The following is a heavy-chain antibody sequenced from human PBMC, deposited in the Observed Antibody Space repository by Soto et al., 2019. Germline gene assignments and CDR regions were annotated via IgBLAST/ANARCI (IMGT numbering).Heavy chain of an antibody. J-gene: IGHJ3*02. CDR3: ARYIMVVTATYAFDI. D-gene: IGHD2-21*02. CDR1: GFTFSSYA. V-gene: IGHV3-30-3*01. CDR2: ISYDGSNK. Sequence: QVQLVESGGGVVQPGRSLRLSCAASGFTFSSYAMHWVRQAPGKVLEWVAVISYDGSNKYYADSVKGRFTISRDNSKNTLYLQMNSLRAEDTAVYYCARYIMVVTATYAFDIWGQGTMVTVSS.